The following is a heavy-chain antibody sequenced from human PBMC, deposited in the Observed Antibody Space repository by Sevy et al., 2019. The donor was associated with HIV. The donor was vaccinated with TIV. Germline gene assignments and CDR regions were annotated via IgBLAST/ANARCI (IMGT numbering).Heavy chain of an antibody. CDR2: IIPIFGTA. V-gene: IGHV1-69*06. CDR3: ARDPHYGDAYFDY. J-gene: IGHJ4*02. CDR1: GGTFSSYA. Sequence: ASVKVSCKASGGTFSSYAISWVRQAPGQGLEWMGGIIPIFGTANYAQKFQGSVTITADKSTSTAYMELSSLRSEDTAVYYCARDPHYGDAYFDYWGQGTLVTVSS. D-gene: IGHD4-17*01.